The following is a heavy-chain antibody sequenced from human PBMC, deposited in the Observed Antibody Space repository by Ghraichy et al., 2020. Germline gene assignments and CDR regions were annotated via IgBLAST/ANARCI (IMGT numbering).Heavy chain of an antibody. D-gene: IGHD3-16*01. J-gene: IGHJ4*02. Sequence: GALRLSCAASGFIFRNYLMTWVRQSPGKGLDWVANIERDGSGEYYVNSVKGRFTISRDNANGLVYLQMNRLRVEDTAVYYCTRGDGGAFPHYWGQGIPVTVSS. CDR2: IERDGSGE. CDR1: GFIFRNYL. V-gene: IGHV3-7*03. CDR3: TRGDGGAFPHY.